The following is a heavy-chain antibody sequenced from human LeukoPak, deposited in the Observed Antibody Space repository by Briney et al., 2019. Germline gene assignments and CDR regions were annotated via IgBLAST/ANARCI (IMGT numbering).Heavy chain of an antibody. D-gene: IGHD4-17*01. CDR3: AREGLDATTETYYYGMDV. J-gene: IGHJ6*02. CDR2: IIPILGIA. Sequence: SVKVSYKASGGTFSSYAISWVRQAPGQGLEWMGWIIPILGIANYAQKFQGRVTISADKSTNTAYVELSSLRSEETAVYYCAREGLDATTETYYYGMDVWGQGTTVTVSS. CDR1: GGTFSSYA. V-gene: IGHV1-69*10.